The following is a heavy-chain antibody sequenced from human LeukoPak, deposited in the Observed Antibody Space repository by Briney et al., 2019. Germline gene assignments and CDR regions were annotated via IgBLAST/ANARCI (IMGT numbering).Heavy chain of an antibody. Sequence: SETLSLTCAVYGESFSGYYWSWIRQPPGKGLEWIGEINHSGSTNYNPSLKSRVTISVDTSKNQFSLKLSSVTAADTAVYYCARGRWLDHYFDYWGQGTLVTVSS. J-gene: IGHJ4*02. CDR3: ARGRWLDHYFDY. V-gene: IGHV4-34*01. CDR1: GESFSGYY. D-gene: IGHD6-19*01. CDR2: INHSGST.